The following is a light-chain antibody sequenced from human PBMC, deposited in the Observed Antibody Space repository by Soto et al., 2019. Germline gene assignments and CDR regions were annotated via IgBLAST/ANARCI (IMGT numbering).Light chain of an antibody. CDR2: GAS. Sequence: EIVLTQSPGTLSLSPGERATLSCRASQSVSSSYLAWYQQKPGQAPRLLIYGASSRATGIPDRFSGSGSGTDFTLTISRLEPEDVVVYYCQQYGSSPSTFGQGTKLEIK. V-gene: IGKV3-20*01. CDR1: QSVSSSY. J-gene: IGKJ2*01. CDR3: QQYGSSPST.